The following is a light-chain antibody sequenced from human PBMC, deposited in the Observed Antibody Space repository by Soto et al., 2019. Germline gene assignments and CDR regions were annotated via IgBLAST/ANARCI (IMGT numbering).Light chain of an antibody. CDR1: QGISNY. CDR2: VAS. V-gene: IGKV1-27*01. Sequence: DIQMTRSPSSLSASVGERVTITCRASQGISNYLAWYQQKPGQVPKLLIYVASTLQSGVPSRFSGRGSGTDFSLSISSLQPEDVATYYCQNYNSAPITFGQGTRLEIK. CDR3: QNYNSAPIT. J-gene: IGKJ5*01.